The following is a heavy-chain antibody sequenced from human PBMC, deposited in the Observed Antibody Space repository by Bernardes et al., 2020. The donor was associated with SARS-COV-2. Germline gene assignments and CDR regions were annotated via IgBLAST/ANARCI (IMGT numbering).Heavy chain of an antibody. CDR2: VFIGGNT. J-gene: IGHJ4*01. CDR3: ARKTSGWYYFDY. V-gene: IGHV3-53*05. D-gene: IGHD6-19*01. Sequence: GGSLRLSCNVPGFTVGSYYMNWLRQAPGKGLEWVAAVFIGGNTYYADSVKGRFTISRDNSQNTVNLQLDKLRPEDTALYFCARKTSGWYYFDYWGHGTLVSVSS. CDR1: GFTVGSYY.